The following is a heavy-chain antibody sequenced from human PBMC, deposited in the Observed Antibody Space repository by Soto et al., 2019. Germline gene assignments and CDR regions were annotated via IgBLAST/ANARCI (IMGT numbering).Heavy chain of an antibody. V-gene: IGHV1-69*13. Sequence: SVKVSCKASGGTFSSYASSWVRQAPGQGLEWMGGIIPIFGTANYAQRFQGRVTITADESTSTAYMELSSLRSEDTAVYYCARKAGTAVADEYNWFDPWGQGTLVTVSS. J-gene: IGHJ5*02. D-gene: IGHD6-19*01. CDR3: ARKAGTAVADEYNWFDP. CDR1: GGTFSSYA. CDR2: IIPIFGTA.